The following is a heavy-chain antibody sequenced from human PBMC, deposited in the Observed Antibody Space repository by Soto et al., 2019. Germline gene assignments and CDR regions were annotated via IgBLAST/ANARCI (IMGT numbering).Heavy chain of an antibody. V-gene: IGHV1-69*01. CDR2: IIPIFGTA. D-gene: IGHD1-7*01. Sequence: QVQLVQSGAEVKKPGSSVKVSCKDSGGTFSSYAISWVRQAPGQGLEWMGGIIPIFGTANYAQKFQGRVTITADESTSTAYMELSSLRSEDTAVYYCARGSPITGTTLRYYYGMDVWGQGTTVTVSS. J-gene: IGHJ6*02. CDR3: ARGSPITGTTLRYYYGMDV. CDR1: GGTFSSYA.